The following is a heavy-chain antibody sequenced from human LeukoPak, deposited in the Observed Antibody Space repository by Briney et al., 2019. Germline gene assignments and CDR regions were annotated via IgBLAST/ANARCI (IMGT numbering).Heavy chain of an antibody. V-gene: IGHV4-59*01. D-gene: IGHD3-22*01. CDR2: IYYSGST. CDR3: AGERGHYYDSSGYAFDI. CDR1: GGSISSYY. Sequence: KPSETLSLTCTVSGGSISSYYWSWIRQPPGKGLEWIGYIYYSGSTNYNPSLKSRVTISVDTSKNQFSLKLSSVTAADTAVYYCAGERGHYYDSSGYAFDIWGQGTMVTVSS. J-gene: IGHJ3*02.